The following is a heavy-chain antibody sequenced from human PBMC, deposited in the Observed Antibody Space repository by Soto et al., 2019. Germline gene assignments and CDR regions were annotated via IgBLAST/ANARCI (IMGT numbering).Heavy chain of an antibody. CDR3: ARYIAVAGTFYFDY. D-gene: IGHD6-19*01. J-gene: IGHJ4*02. CDR1: GFTVSSNY. V-gene: IGHV3-53*04. Sequence: EVQLVESGGGLVQPGGSLRLSCAASGFTVSSNYMSWVRQAPGKGLEWVSVIYSGGSTYYADSVKGRFTISRHNSKNTLYLKMNSLRAEDTAVYYCARYIAVAGTFYFDYWGQGTLVTVSS. CDR2: IYSGGST.